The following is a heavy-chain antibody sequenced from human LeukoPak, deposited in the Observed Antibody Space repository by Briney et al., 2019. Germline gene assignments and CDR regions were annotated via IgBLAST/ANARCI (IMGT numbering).Heavy chain of an antibody. CDR3: ATVSLYYFDY. V-gene: IGHV4-39*01. Sequence: PSETLSLTCTVSGGSISSGSYYWGWIRQPPGKGLEWIGSIYYSGSTYYNPSLKSRVTISVDTSKNQFSLKLSSVTAADTAVYYCATVSLYYFDYWGQGTLVTVSS. CDR2: IYYSGST. J-gene: IGHJ4*02. CDR1: GGSISSGSYY.